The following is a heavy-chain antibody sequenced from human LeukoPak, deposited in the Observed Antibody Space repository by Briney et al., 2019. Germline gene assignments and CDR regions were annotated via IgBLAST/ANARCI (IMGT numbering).Heavy chain of an antibody. J-gene: IGHJ4*02. D-gene: IGHD3-10*01. V-gene: IGHV3-7*01. CDR2: IKQDGSEK. CDR3: ARVLQGSDY. CDR1: GFTFSRYW. Sequence: GGSLRLSCAASGFTFSRYWMSWVRQAPGKGLEWVANIKQDGSEKYYVDSVKGRFTISRDNAKNSLYLQMNSLRAEDTAVYYCARVLQGSDYWGQGTLVTVSS.